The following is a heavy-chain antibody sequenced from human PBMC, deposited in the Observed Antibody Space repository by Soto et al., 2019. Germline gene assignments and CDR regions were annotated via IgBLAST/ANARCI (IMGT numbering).Heavy chain of an antibody. J-gene: IGHJ1*01. V-gene: IGHV1-46*01. CDR1: GYTFTSYY. Sequence: ASVKVSCKASGYTFTSYYMHWVGQSPGQGLEWMGIINPSGGSTSYAQKFQGRVTMTRDTSTSTVYMELSSLRSEDTAVYYCARVLLRYYGSGSYYNPPGYWGQGTLVTVSS. CDR2: INPSGGST. D-gene: IGHD3-10*01. CDR3: ARVLLRYYGSGSYYNPPGY.